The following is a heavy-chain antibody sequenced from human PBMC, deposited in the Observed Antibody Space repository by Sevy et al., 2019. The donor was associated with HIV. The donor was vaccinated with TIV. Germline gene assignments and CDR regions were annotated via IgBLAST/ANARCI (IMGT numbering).Heavy chain of an antibody. V-gene: IGHV3-23*01. CDR3: AKEVVKYYYGSGSTFDY. J-gene: IGHJ4*02. Sequence: WGSLRLSCAASGFTFSSYAMSWVRQAPGKGLEWVSAISGSGGSTYYADSVKGRFTISRDNSKNTLYLQMNSLRAEDTAVYYCAKEVVKYYYGSGSTFDYWGQGTLVTVSS. CDR1: GFTFSSYA. D-gene: IGHD3-10*01. CDR2: ISGSGGST.